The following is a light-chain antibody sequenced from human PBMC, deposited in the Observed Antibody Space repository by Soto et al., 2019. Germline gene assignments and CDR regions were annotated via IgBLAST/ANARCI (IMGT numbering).Light chain of an antibody. CDR2: DVI. CDR3: CSYASSYSYV. J-gene: IGLJ1*01. V-gene: IGLV2-11*01. CDR1: RSDVGGYDY. Sequence: QSALTQPRSVSGSPGQSVSISCTGARSDVGGYDYVSWYQQHPDKAPKVIIYDVIKRPSGVPDRFSGSKSGNTASLTISGLQSDDEADYYCCSYASSYSYVFGPGTKLTVL.